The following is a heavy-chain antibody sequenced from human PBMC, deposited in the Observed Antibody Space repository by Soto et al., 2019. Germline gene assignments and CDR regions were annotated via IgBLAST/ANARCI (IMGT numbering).Heavy chain of an antibody. V-gene: IGHV1-46*01. Sequence: ASVKVSCKASGYTFTSYYMHWVRQAPGQGLEWMGIINPSGGSTSYAQKFQGRVTMTRDTSTNTVYMELSSLISEDTAVYYCARDQYEAYCGGDCVAPVFVYWGQGTLETVSS. CDR3: ARDQYEAYCGGDCVAPVFVY. J-gene: IGHJ4*02. CDR1: GYTFTSYY. D-gene: IGHD2-21*02. CDR2: INPSGGST.